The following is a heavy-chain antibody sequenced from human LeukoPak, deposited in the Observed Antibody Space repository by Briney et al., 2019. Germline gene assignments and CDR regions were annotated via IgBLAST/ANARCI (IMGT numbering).Heavy chain of an antibody. V-gene: IGHV1-69*05. CDR1: GGTFSSYA. J-gene: IGHJ3*02. CDR3: ARVGYCSSTSCRRFNDAFDI. Sequence: ASVKVSCKASGGTFSSYAISWVRQAPGQGLEWMAGIIPIFRTANYAQKFQGRFTITTDDSTSTAYMELSSLRSEDTAVYYCARVGYCSSTSCRRFNDAFDIWGQGTMVTVSS. CDR2: IIPIFRTA. D-gene: IGHD2-2*03.